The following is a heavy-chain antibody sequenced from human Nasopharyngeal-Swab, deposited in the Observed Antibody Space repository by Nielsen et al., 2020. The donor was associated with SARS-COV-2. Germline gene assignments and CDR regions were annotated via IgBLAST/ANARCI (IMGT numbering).Heavy chain of an antibody. D-gene: IGHD3-3*01. J-gene: IGHJ3*02. Sequence: GGSLRLSCAASGFTFSHYNMAWVRQAPGKGLEWVSFINSGTDYISYADSVKGRFTISRDNAKNSLYLQMDSLRGEDTAVYYCARTYNDFWSAYSTAAFDMWGQGTMVTVSS. V-gene: IGHV3-21*04. CDR1: GFTFSHYN. CDR3: ARTYNDFWSAYSTAAFDM. CDR2: INSGTDYI.